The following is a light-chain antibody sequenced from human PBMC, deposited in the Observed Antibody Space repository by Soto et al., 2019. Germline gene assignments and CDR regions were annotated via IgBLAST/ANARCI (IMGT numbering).Light chain of an antibody. CDR2: KAS. V-gene: IGKV1-5*03. J-gene: IGKJ1*01. CDR1: QSINNW. Sequence: DIQMTQSPSTLSASVGDRVTISCRASQSINNWLAWYQQKPEKAPKLLIYKASNLDIGVPSRFSGSGSGTEFTLTISSLQPDDFATYYCQQYDTHWTFGQGTKVDIK. CDR3: QQYDTHWT.